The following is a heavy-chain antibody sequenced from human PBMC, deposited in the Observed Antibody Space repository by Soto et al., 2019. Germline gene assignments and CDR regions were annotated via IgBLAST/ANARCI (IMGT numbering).Heavy chain of an antibody. D-gene: IGHD5-12*01. CDR1: GFSFGSYA. CDR3: AKTGYGSDVLWWFDP. CDR2: ISGTSDNT. J-gene: IGHJ5*02. V-gene: IGHV3-23*01. Sequence: PGGSLRLSCAASGFSFGSYAMTWVRQAPGKGLEWVSVISGTSDNTYYADSVKGRFTISRDNSKNTLYLQMNSLRAEDTAVYYCAKTGYGSDVLWWFDPWGQGTLVTVSS.